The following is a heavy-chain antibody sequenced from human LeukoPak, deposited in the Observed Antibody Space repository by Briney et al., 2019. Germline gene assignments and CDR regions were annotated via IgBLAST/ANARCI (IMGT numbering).Heavy chain of an antibody. Sequence: PGGSLRLSCAASGFTFSSYSMNWVRQAPGKGLEWVSAISGSGAHTFYADSVKGRFTVSRDNFNDTLYLQMNSLRVEDTAIYYCARDWFNDYWGQGTLVTVSS. J-gene: IGHJ4*02. CDR1: GFTFSSYS. V-gene: IGHV3-23*01. CDR2: ISGSGAHT. CDR3: ARDWFNDY. D-gene: IGHD3-9*01.